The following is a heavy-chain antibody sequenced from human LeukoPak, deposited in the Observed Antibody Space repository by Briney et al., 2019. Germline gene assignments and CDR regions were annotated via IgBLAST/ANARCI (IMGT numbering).Heavy chain of an antibody. CDR3: ARGDYSNNGQIYYSGMDV. CDR2: INHTGGT. J-gene: IGHJ6*02. V-gene: IGHV4-34*01. Sequence: PSETLSLTCAVYGGSFSGYYWSWVRLFPAKGLEWIGEINHTGGTNYNPSLNSRVTISIDASKSQVPLTVNSVTAADTAVYYRARGDYSNNGQIYYSGMDVWGQGTTVTVSS. CDR1: GGSFSGYY. D-gene: IGHD4-11*01.